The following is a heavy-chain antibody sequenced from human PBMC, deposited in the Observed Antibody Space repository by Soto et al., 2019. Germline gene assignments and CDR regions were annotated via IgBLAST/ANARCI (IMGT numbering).Heavy chain of an antibody. CDR3: ARLISGSYYLDAFDY. D-gene: IGHD1-26*01. J-gene: IGHJ4*02. CDR2: IIPIFGTA. Sequence: ASVKVSCKASGGTFSSYAISWVRQAPGQGLEWMGGIIPIFGTANYAQKFQGRVTITADESTSTAYMELSSLRSEDTAVYYCARLISGSYYLDAFDYWGQGTLVTVSS. V-gene: IGHV1-69*13. CDR1: GGTFSSYA.